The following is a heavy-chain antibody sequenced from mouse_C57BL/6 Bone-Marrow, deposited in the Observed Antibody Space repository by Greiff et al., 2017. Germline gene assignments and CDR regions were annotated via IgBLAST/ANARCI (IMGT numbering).Heavy chain of an antibody. CDR2: IYIGNGYT. D-gene: IGHD2-3*01. V-gene: IGHV1-58*01. CDR1: GYTFTSYG. Sequence: VQLQQSGAELVRPGSSVKMSCKTSGYTFTSYGINWVKQRPGQGLEWIGYIYIGNGYTAYNEKFKGKATLTSDTSSSTAYMQLSSLTSEDSAIYFGARYAGYPWPWFAYWGQGTLVTVSA. J-gene: IGHJ3*01. CDR3: ARYAGYPWPWFAY.